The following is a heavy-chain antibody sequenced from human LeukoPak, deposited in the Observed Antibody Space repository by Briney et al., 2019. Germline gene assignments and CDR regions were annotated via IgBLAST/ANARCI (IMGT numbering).Heavy chain of an antibody. J-gene: IGHJ3*02. Sequence: SETLSLTCAVSGVSISSGGWWSWVRQPPGKGLEWMGEVSYFGGAGYNPSVESRVTMSRDTSKNQFSLTLRSVTAADAAMYYCARNVGYSFLIWGQGTMVTVSS. CDR2: VSYFGGA. V-gene: IGHV4-4*02. CDR1: GVSISSGGW. CDR3: ARNVGYSFLI. D-gene: IGHD3-22*01.